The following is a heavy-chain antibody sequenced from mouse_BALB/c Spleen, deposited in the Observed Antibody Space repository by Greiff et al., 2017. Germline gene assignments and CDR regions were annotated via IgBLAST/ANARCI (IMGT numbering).Heavy chain of an antibody. CDR2: IWAGGST. CDR3: ARDRGNYAWFAY. V-gene: IGHV2-9*02. Sequence: QVQLKESGPGLVAPSQSLSITCTVSGFSLTSYGVHWVRQPPGKGLEWLGVIWAGGSTNYNSALMSRLSISKDNSKSQVFLKMNSLQTDDTAMYYCARDRGNYAWFAYWGQGTLVTVSA. CDR1: GFSLTSYG. J-gene: IGHJ3*01. D-gene: IGHD2-1*01.